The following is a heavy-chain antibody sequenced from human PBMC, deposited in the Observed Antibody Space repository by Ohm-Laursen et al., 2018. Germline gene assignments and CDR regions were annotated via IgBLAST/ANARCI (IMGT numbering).Heavy chain of an antibody. CDR3: AREDSRGPNWFDP. CDR2: IIPIFGTA. J-gene: IGHJ5*02. CDR1: GGTFSSYA. D-gene: IGHD4-11*01. Sequence: SVKVSCKASGGTFSSYAISWVRQAPGQGLEWMGGIIPIFGTANYAQKFQGRVTITADESTSTAYMELSSLRSDDTAVYYCAREDSRGPNWFDPWGQGTLVTVSS. V-gene: IGHV1-69*13.